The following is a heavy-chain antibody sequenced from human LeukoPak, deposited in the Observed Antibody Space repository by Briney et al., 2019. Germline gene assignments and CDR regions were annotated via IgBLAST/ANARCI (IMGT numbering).Heavy chain of an antibody. J-gene: IGHJ4*02. V-gene: IGHV3-30*18. CDR1: GFTFSSYG. CDR3: AKDSFLDY. D-gene: IGHD2/OR15-2a*01. Sequence: PGGSLRLSCAASGFTFSSYGMHWVRQAPGKGPEWVAVISYDGSNKYYADSVKGRFTISRDNSKNTLYLQMNSLRAEDTAVYYCAKDSFLDYWGQGTLVTVSS. CDR2: ISYDGSNK.